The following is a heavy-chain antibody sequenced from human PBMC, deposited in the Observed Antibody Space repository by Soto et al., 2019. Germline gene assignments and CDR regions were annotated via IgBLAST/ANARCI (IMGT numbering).Heavy chain of an antibody. J-gene: IGHJ5*02. D-gene: IGHD2-2*01. CDR1: GYTFISYY. V-gene: IGHV1-46*01. CDR3: ARALHRSSSLGWMDP. CDR2: INPRGGST. Sequence: GASVKVSCKASGYTFISYYMHWVRQAPGQGLEWLGIINPRGGSTTFAQKFQGRVTMTTDTSTTTVYMELSGLRSEDTALYYCARALHRSSSLGWMDPWGQGTLVTVYS.